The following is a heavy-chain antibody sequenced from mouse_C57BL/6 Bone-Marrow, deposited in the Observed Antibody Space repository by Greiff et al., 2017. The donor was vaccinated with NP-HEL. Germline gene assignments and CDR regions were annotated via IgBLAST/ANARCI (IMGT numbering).Heavy chain of an antibody. D-gene: IGHD1-1*01. CDR3: ARYYYGSSSCDY. CDR2: IDPNSGGT. CDR1: GYTFTSYL. J-gene: IGHJ2*01. Sequence: VQLQQPGAELVKSGASVMPSCKASGYTFTSYLMHWVKQRPGRGLEWIGRIDPNSGGTKYNEKFKSKATLTVDKPSSTAYMQLNSLTSEDSAVYYCARYYYGSSSCDYWGQGTTLTVSS. V-gene: IGHV1-72*01.